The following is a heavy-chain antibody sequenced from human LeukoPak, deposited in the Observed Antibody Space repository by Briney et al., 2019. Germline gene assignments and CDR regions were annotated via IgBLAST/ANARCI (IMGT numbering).Heavy chain of an antibody. CDR3: AKDIDGSGAYYFDY. CDR1: GFTFDDYA. J-gene: IGHJ4*02. Sequence: PGGSLRLSCAASGFTFDDYAMHWVRQAPGKGLEWVSGISWNSGSIGYADSVKGRFTISRDNAKNSLYLQMNSLRAEDTALYYCAKDIDGSGAYYFDYWGQGTLVTVPS. CDR2: ISWNSGSI. V-gene: IGHV3-9*01. D-gene: IGHD3-10*01.